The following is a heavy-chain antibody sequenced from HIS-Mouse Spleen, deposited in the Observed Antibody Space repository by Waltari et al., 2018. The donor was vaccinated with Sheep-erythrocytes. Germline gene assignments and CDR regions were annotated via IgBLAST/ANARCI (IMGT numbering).Heavy chain of an antibody. CDR3: AQTGATTPHFDY. Sequence: QVQLVQSGAEVKKPGSSVKVSCKASGGTFSSYAISWVRQAPGQGLEWMGRIIPIVGIANYAQKLKGRVTITADKSTSTAYIELSSLRSEDTAVYYCAQTGATTPHFDYWGQGTLVTVSS. J-gene: IGHJ4*02. D-gene: IGHD1-26*01. CDR1: GGTFSSYA. V-gene: IGHV1-69*04. CDR2: IIPIVGIA.